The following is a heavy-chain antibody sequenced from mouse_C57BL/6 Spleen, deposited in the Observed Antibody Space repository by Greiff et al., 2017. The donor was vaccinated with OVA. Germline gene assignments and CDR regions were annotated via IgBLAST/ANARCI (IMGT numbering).Heavy chain of an antibody. J-gene: IGHJ2*01. CDR3: ARGDGKEFDY. CDR1: GYTFTSYW. D-gene: IGHD1-1*01. Sequence: QVQLQQPGAELVMPGASVKLSCKASGYTFTSYWLHWVKQRPGPGLEWIGEIDPSDSYTNYNQQFKGKSTLTVDKSSSTAYMQLSSLTSEDSAVYYCARGDGKEFDYWGKGTTRTGSS. CDR2: IDPSDSYT. V-gene: IGHV1-69*01.